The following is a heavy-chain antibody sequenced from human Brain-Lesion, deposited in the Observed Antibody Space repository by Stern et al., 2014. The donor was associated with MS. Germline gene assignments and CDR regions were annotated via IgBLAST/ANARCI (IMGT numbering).Heavy chain of an antibody. CDR2: ITPFTGNT. V-gene: IGHV1-45*02. D-gene: IGHD4-17*01. J-gene: IGHJ4*02. Sequence: VQLVQSGAEVKKTGSSVKVSCQASGNTFTNSYLHWVRQAPGQALEWMGWITPFTGNTNYAQNFQDRVNITMDRSMSTAYMDLSSLRSDDTAMYFCAEGGSYGFVYWGQGTLVTVSS. CDR1: GNTFTNSY. CDR3: AEGGSYGFVY.